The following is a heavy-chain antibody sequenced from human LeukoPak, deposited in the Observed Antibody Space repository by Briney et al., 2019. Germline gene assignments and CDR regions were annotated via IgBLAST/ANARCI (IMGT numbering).Heavy chain of an antibody. CDR3: AKDSSGFIDY. Sequence: GSLRLSCAASGFTFSSYGMHWVRQAPGKGLEWVAVISYDGSNKYYADSVKGRFTISRDNSKNTLYLQMNGLRAEDTAVYYCAKDSSGFIDYWGQGTLVTVSS. J-gene: IGHJ4*02. V-gene: IGHV3-30*18. CDR1: GFTFSSYG. D-gene: IGHD6-19*01. CDR2: ISYDGSNK.